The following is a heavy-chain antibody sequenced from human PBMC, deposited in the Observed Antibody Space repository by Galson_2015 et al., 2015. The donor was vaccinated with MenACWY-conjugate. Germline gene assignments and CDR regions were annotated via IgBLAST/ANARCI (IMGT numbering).Heavy chain of an antibody. Sequence: LRLSCAASGFTLGHYWLSWVRQAPGKGLEWVATIKDDGREKYHVDSVKGRFTISRDNAENSLSLQMNSLRAEDTAVYYCARAVRVRLNVSPYYFDNWGQGTLVTVSS. CDR1: GFTLGHYW. V-gene: IGHV3-7*03. J-gene: IGHJ4*02. CDR3: ARAVRVRLNVSPYYFDN. D-gene: IGHD3-16*01. CDR2: IKDDGREK.